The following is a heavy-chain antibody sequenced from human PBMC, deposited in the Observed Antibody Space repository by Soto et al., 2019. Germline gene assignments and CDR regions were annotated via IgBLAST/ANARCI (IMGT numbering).Heavy chain of an antibody. CDR3: ASVVVGATRQSGSDH. J-gene: IGHJ4*02. CDR2: IHSSGGT. CDR1: LGSVNTADYF. V-gene: IGHV4-39*02. D-gene: IGHD2-15*01. Sequence: QLQESGPGLVKPSETLSLTCTVSLGSVNTADYFWAWIRQPPVKGLEFIGSIHSSGGTFYSPSLKSRVSISIDKSKNLFSLRLTSVTAGDTAVYFCASVVVGATRQSGSDHWGQGTLVTVS.